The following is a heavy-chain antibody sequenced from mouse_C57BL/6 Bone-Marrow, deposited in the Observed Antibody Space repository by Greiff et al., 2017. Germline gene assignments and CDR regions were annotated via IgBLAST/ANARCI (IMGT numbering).Heavy chain of an antibody. D-gene: IGHD1-2*01. CDR1: GYSFTSYY. CDR2: IYPGSGNT. CDR3: ARCPHYPPDY. Sequence: QVQLQQSGPELVKPGASVKISCKASGYSFTSYYIHWVKQRPGQGLEWIGWIYPGSGNTKYNEKFKGKATLTADTSSSTAYMQLSSLTSEDSAVYYGARCPHYPPDYWGQGTSVTVSS. V-gene: IGHV1-66*01. J-gene: IGHJ4*01.